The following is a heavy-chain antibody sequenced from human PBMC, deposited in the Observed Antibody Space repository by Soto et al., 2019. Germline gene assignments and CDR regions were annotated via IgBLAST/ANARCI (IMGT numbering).Heavy chain of an antibody. Sequence: NPGGSLRLSCAASGFTFSNAWMSWVRQAAGKELEWVGRIKSKNDGGTAEYAAPVKGRFTILRDDSENTVYLQMNSLKTEDTAVYYCTVYSSSWFVSWGQGLLVTVSS. D-gene: IGHD6-13*01. CDR2: IKSKNDGGTA. CDR3: TVYSSSWFVS. V-gene: IGHV3-15*01. J-gene: IGHJ5*02. CDR1: GFTFSNAW.